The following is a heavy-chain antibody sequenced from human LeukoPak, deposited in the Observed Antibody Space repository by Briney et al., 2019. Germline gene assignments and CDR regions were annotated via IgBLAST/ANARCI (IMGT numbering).Heavy chain of an antibody. V-gene: IGHV4-59*01. CDR1: GVSISSYF. CDR2: VYYSGST. CDR3: ARSVVGQYYYGMDV. D-gene: IGHD2-15*01. Sequence: PSETLSLTCTVSGVSISSYFWSWIRQPQGKGLEWIGYVYYSGSTNYNPSLKSRVTISVDTSKTQFSLKVNSVTAADTAVYYCARSVVGQYYYGMDVWGQGTTVTVSS. J-gene: IGHJ6*02.